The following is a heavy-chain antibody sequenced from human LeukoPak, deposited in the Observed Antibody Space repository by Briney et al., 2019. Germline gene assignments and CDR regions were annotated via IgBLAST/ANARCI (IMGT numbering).Heavy chain of an antibody. Sequence: PGGSLRLSCAASGFTFSSYAMSWVRQAPGKGLEWVSAISGSGGSTYYADSVKGRFTISRDNSKNTLYLQMYSLRAEDTAVYYCARTGDNYDILTGYYDYWGQGTMVTVSS. CDR3: ARTGDNYDILTGYYDY. V-gene: IGHV3-23*01. CDR1: GFTFSSYA. CDR2: ISGSGGST. J-gene: IGHJ4*03. D-gene: IGHD3-9*01.